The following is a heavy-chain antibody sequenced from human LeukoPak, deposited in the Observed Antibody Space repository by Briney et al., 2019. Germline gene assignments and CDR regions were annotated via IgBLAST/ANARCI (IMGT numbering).Heavy chain of an antibody. CDR2: ITNSGGNT. J-gene: IGHJ4*02. V-gene: IGHV3-23*01. Sequence: GGSLRLSCAASGFTFPSYAMSWVRQAPGKGLEWVSGITNSGGNTYYADSVKGRFTISRDNSKSTLYLQMNSLRAEDTAVFYCAKGGQTDRFDYWGQGALVTVSS. CDR3: AKGGQTDRFDY. CDR1: GFTFPSYA. D-gene: IGHD5-12*01.